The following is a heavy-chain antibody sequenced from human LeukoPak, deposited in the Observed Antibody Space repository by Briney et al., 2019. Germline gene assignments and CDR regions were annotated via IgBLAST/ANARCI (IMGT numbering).Heavy chain of an antibody. CDR1: GFTFNGYE. CDR2: ISSGGRTI. Sequence: PGGSLRLSCAGSGFTFNGYEMNWVRQAPGKGRGWGSYISSGGRTIYYTDSGRGSFTVSTDTAKNSLYLRMNSLKATDMAVYYCARDPYTGTAYFDYWGQRTLVTVSS. V-gene: IGHV3-48*03. CDR3: ARDPYTGTAYFDY. D-gene: IGHD1-1*01. J-gene: IGHJ4*02.